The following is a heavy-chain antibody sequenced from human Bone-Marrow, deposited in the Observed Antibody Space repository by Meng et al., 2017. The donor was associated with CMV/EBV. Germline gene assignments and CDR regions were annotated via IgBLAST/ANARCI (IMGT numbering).Heavy chain of an antibody. V-gene: IGHV3-7*01. Sequence: GGSLRLSCAASGLTFSSYWMSWVRQAPGKGLEWVANIKQDGSEKYYVDSVKGRFTISRDNAKNSLYLQMNSLRAEDTAVYYCARDVVWGQGTLVTVSS. CDR3: ARDVV. CDR2: IKQDGSEK. J-gene: IGHJ4*02. CDR1: GLTFSSYW. D-gene: IGHD2-15*01.